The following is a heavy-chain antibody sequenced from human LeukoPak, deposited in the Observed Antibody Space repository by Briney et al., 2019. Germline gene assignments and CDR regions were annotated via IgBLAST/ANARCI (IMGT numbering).Heavy chain of an antibody. CDR2: FYRGGST. Sequence: GGSLRLSCAASGFTFSHYGMNWVRQAPGKGLEWVSIFYRGGSTHYSDSVKGRFTISRDNSKNALYLQMNSLRAEDTAVYYCAKGVNTMVRGVDYYYYYMDVWGKGTTVTISS. D-gene: IGHD3-10*01. J-gene: IGHJ6*03. CDR1: GFTFSHYG. CDR3: AKGVNTMVRGVDYYYYYMDV. V-gene: IGHV3-53*01.